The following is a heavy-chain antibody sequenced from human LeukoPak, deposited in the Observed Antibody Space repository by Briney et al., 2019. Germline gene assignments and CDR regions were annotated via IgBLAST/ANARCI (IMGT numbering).Heavy chain of an antibody. J-gene: IGHJ4*02. CDR2: ITSNGGTT. CDR1: RFTFSSYV. Sequence: GGSLRLSCSASRFTFSSYVMHWVRQAPGKGLEYVSAITSNGGTTYYADSVKGRFTISRDNSKNTLYLQMSSLRAEDTAVFYCVRYYYDSSGYQRYFDYWGQGTLVTVSS. D-gene: IGHD3-22*01. V-gene: IGHV3-64D*09. CDR3: VRYYYDSSGYQRYFDY.